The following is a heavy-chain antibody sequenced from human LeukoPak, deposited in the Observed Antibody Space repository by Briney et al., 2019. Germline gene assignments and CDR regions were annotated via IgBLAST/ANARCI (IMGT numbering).Heavy chain of an antibody. CDR1: GGSISSYY. D-gene: IGHD5-18*01. CDR2: IYYSGST. Sequence: SETLSLTCTVSGGSISSYYWSWIRQPPGKGLEWIGYIYYSGSTNYNPSLKSRVTISVDTSKNQFSLKLSSVTAADTAVYYCARMSDTAMVWIGTFDYWGQGTLVTVSS. J-gene: IGHJ4*02. CDR3: ARMSDTAMVWIGTFDY. V-gene: IGHV4-59*01.